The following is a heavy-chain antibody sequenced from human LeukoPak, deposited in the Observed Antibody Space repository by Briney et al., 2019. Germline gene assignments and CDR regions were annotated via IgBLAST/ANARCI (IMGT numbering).Heavy chain of an antibody. CDR2: ISYDGSNK. Sequence: PGRSLRLSCAASGFTFSSYGMHWVRQAPGKGLEWVAVISYDGSNKYYADSVKGRFTISRDNAKNTLFLQMNSLRAEDTAVYYCAKDKDFWSGYYSGLPYYYGMDVWGQGTTVTVSS. CDR1: GFTFSSYG. CDR3: AKDKDFWSGYYSGLPYYYGMDV. D-gene: IGHD3-3*01. J-gene: IGHJ6*02. V-gene: IGHV3-30*18.